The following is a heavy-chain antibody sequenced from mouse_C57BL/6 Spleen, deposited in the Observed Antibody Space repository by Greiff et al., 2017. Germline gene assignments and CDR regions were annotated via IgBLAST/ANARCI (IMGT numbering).Heavy chain of an antibody. CDR3: ARSPLITHGYFDV. D-gene: IGHD1-1*01. V-gene: IGHV2-2*01. CDR2: IWRGGST. Sequence: VKVVESGPGLVQPSQSLSITCTVSGFSLTSYGVHWVRQSPGKGLEWLGVIWRGGSTDYNAAFISRLSISKDNSKSQVFFKMNSLQADDTAIYYCARSPLITHGYFDVWGTGTTVTVSS. J-gene: IGHJ1*03. CDR1: GFSLTSYG.